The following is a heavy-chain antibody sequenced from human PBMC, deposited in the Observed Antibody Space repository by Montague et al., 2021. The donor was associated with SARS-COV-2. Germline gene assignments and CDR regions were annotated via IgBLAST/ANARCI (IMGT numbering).Heavy chain of an antibody. CDR3: AREDLLWFGESRGMDV. CDR1: GDSISNYY. J-gene: IGHJ6*02. Sequence: SETLSLTCTVSGDSISNYYWTWIRQSPGKGLEWIGYIYYSGSTNYNPSLKGRVTISLDTSKNQFSLKLSSVTAEDTAVYYCAREDLLWFGESRGMDVWGQGTTVTVSS. V-gene: IGHV4-59*13. D-gene: IGHD3-10*01. CDR2: IYYSGST.